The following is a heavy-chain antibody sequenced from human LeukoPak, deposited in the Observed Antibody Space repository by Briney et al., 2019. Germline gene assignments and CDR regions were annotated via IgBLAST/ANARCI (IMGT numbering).Heavy chain of an antibody. J-gene: IGHJ5*02. Sequence: PGGSLRRSCEASGFTFSSYWMSWVRQAPGKGLEWVANIKTDGSEKYYVDSVKGRFTISRDNAKNSLYLQMNSLRAEDTAVYYCARDYTGYFPWGQGTLVIVSS. CDR3: ARDYTGYFP. CDR2: IKTDGSEK. CDR1: GFTFSSYW. V-gene: IGHV3-7*03. D-gene: IGHD3-9*01.